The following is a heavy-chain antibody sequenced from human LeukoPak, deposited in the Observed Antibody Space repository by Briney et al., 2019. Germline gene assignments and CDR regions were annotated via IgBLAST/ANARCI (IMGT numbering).Heavy chain of an antibody. J-gene: IGHJ4*02. Sequence: SETLSLTCAVSGGSFSGYYWSWIRQPPGKGLEWIGEINHSGSTNYYPSLKSRVTISVDTSKNQFSLKLSSVTAADTAVYYCARGVLARVDFWSGYYALHFDYWGQGNLVTVSS. D-gene: IGHD3-3*01. V-gene: IGHV4-34*01. CDR1: GGSFSGYY. CDR3: ARGVLARVDFWSGYYALHFDY. CDR2: INHSGST.